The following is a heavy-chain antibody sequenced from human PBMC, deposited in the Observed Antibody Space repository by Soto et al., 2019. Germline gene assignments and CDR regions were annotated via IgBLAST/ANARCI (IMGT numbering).Heavy chain of an antibody. D-gene: IGHD3-10*01. J-gene: IGHJ4*02. CDR1: GYSISAYY. CDR2: IDPKNGGT. V-gene: IGHV1-2*02. CDR3: GRDDYGIFPY. Sequence: QVQLVQSGTEVKKPGASVKVSCQASGYSISAYYIHWGRQAPGQGLEWMGWIDPKNGGTVSAQKFQGRLTMTRDTSISTVYMDLSGLTSDDTALYYCGRDDYGIFPYWGQGSLVTVSS.